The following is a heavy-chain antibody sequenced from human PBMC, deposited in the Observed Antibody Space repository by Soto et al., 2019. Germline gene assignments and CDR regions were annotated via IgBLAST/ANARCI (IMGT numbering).Heavy chain of an antibody. V-gene: IGHV3-30-3*01. CDR3: AQYSSGWYEGYFDY. D-gene: IGHD6-19*01. Sequence: QVQLVESGGGVVQPGRSLRLSCAASGFTFSSYTMHWVRQAPGKGLEWVAVISYDGSNKYYADSVKGRFTISRDNSKNTLYLQMNSLRAEDTALYYCAQYSSGWYEGYFDYWGQGTLVTVSS. J-gene: IGHJ4*02. CDR2: ISYDGSNK. CDR1: GFTFSSYT.